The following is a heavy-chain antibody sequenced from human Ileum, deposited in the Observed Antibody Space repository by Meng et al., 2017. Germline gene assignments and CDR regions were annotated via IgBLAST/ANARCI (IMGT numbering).Heavy chain of an antibody. V-gene: IGHV4-4*02. CDR3: VRHGGKYFDS. J-gene: IGHJ4*02. CDR2: IYLAGSP. D-gene: IGHD2-15*01. Sequence: LDGAGTGLLVPSGTWSLTCNVSGGYISSSFYWLWVRQSQGKGLEWIGQIYLAGSPNYNPSLESRVTISVDKSKNQFSLRLTSVTAADTAIFYCVRHGGKYFDSWGQGTLVTVSS. CDR1: GGYISSSFY.